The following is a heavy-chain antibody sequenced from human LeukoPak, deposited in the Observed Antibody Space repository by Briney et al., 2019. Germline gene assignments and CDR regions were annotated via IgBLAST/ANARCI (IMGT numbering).Heavy chain of an antibody. J-gene: IGHJ4*02. V-gene: IGHV3-53*01. CDR2: IYSGGDT. D-gene: IGHD2-15*01. CDR1: GFTVSSNY. Sequence: PGGSLRLFCAASGFTVSSNYMSWVRQAPGKGLEWVSVIYSGGDTYYADSVKGRFTISRDNSKNTLYLQMNSLRAEDTAVYYCAKAAAGTCSGARCYYFDSWGQGTPVTVSS. CDR3: AKAAAGTCSGARCYYFDS.